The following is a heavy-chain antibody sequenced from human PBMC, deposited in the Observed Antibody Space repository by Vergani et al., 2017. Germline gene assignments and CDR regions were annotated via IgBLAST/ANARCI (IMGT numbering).Heavy chain of an antibody. CDR1: GFTFSGSA. D-gene: IGHD6-19*01. V-gene: IGHV3-73*01. CDR2: IRSKANSYAT. CDR3: TNVPEGIAVAGTGYDY. Sequence: EVQLLESGGGLVQPGGSLRLSCAASGFTFSGSAMHWVRQASAKGLEWVGRIRSKANSYATAYAASVKGRFTISRDDSKNTAYLQMNSLKTEDTAVYYRTNVPEGIAVAGTGYDYWGQGTLVTVSS. J-gene: IGHJ4*02.